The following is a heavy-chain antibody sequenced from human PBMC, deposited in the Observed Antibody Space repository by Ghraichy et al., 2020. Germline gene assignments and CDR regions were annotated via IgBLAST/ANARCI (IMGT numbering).Heavy chain of an antibody. CDR1: GGSFSGYY. Sequence: SETLSLTCAVYGGSFSGYYWSWIRQPPGKGLEWIGEINHSGSTNYNPSLKSRVTISVDTSKNQFSLKLSSVTAADTAVYYCARSLYYGSGTTVLGYWGQGTLVTVSS. CDR3: ARSLYYGSGTTVLGY. CDR2: INHSGST. D-gene: IGHD3-10*01. J-gene: IGHJ4*02. V-gene: IGHV4-34*01.